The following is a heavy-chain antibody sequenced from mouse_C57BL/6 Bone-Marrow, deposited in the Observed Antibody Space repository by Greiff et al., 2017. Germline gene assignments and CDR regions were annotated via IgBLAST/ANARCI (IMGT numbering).Heavy chain of an antibody. CDR3: ARALYYYGSSYFYAMDY. D-gene: IGHD1-1*01. Sequence: VKLQESGPELVKPGASVKISCKASGYAFSSSWMNWVKQRPGKGLAWIGRIYPGDGDTNYNGQFKGPATLTPAKSSSPAYLQLISLTSEDSAVYFCARALYYYGSSYFYAMDYWGQGTSVTVSS. CDR1: GYAFSSSW. J-gene: IGHJ4*01. V-gene: IGHV1-82*01. CDR2: IYPGDGDT.